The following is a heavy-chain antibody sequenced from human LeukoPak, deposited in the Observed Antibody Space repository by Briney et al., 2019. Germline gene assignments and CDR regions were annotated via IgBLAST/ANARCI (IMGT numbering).Heavy chain of an antibody. D-gene: IGHD1-26*01. CDR2: ITDSGIST. V-gene: IGHV3-23*01. J-gene: IGHJ4*02. CDR3: AKGSRGNYDY. Sequence: GGSLRLSCAASGFTFNSYAMAWVRRAPEKGLEWVSSITDSGISTYYADSVKGRFTISRYNSKNTLYLQINSLRAEDTAVYYCAKGSRGNYDYWGRGTLVTVSS. CDR1: GFTFNSYA.